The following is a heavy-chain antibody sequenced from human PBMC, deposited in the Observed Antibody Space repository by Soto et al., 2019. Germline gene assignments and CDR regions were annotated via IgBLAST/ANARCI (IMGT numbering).Heavy chain of an antibody. J-gene: IGHJ4*02. V-gene: IGHV4-30-4*01. Sequence: SETLSLTCTVSGGSISSGDYYWSWIRQPPGKGLEWIGYIYYSGSTYYNPSLKSRVTISVGTSKNQFSLKLSSVTAADTAVYYCARGGGMVRGVQFDYWGQGTLVTVSS. D-gene: IGHD3-10*01. CDR3: ARGGGMVRGVQFDY. CDR2: IYYSGST. CDR1: GGSISSGDYY.